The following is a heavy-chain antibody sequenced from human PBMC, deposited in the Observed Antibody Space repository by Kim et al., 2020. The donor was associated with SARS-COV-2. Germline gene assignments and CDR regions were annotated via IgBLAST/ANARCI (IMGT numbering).Heavy chain of an antibody. CDR1: GFTFSSYG. CDR2: IWYDGSNK. J-gene: IGHJ4*02. V-gene: IGHV3-33*01. Sequence: GGSLRLSCAASGFTFSSYGMHWVRQAPGKGLEWMAIIWYDGSNKYYADSVKGRFTISRDNSKNTLYLQMNSLRAEDTALYYCARDQRFSSSWVRLAVAGTGHFDYWGQGTLVTVSS. D-gene: IGHD6-13*01. CDR3: ARDQRFSSSWVRLAVAGTGHFDY.